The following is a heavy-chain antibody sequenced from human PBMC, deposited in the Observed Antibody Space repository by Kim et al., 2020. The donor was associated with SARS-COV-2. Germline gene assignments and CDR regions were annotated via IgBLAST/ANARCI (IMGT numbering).Heavy chain of an antibody. J-gene: IGHJ4*02. CDR2: IYYSGST. CDR1: GGSISSGGYY. CDR3: ARGSVEMATTLAFCLDY. Sequence: SETLSLTCTVSGGSISSGGYYWSWIRQHPGKGLEWIGYIYYSGSTYYNPSLKSRVTISVDTSKNQFSLKLSSVTAADTAVYYCARGSVEMATTLAFCLDYWGQGTLVTVSS. V-gene: IGHV4-31*03. D-gene: IGHD3-3*02.